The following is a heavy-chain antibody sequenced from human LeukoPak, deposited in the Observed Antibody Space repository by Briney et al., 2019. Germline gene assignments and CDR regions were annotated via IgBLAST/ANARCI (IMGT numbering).Heavy chain of an antibody. CDR2: IYYSGST. CDR1: GGSISSYY. CDR3: ARGQLWLQEEGSFDY. J-gene: IGHJ4*02. D-gene: IGHD5-18*01. V-gene: IGHV4-59*01. Sequence: SETLSLTCTVSGGSISSYYWSWIRQPPGKGLEWIGYIYYSGSTNYNPSLKSRGTISVDTSKNQFSLKLSSVTAADTAVYYCARGQLWLQEEGSFDYWGQGTLVTVSS.